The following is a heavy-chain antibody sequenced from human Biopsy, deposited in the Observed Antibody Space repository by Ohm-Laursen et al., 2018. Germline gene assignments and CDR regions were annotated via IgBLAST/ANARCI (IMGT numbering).Heavy chain of an antibody. J-gene: IGHJ6*02. Sequence: TQTLTLTCTLSGFSLNTRGMSVTWIRQPPGKALEWLARIDWDDAKFYNWSLKTRLTISKDTSENHVVLTLSDVDPVDTATYYCARIPILVVPAAIVYRHRRHLQGLDVWGQGTPVIVSS. D-gene: IGHD2-2*02. CDR1: GFSLNTRGMS. CDR2: IDWDDAK. CDR3: ARIPILVVPAAIVYRHRRHLQGLDV. V-gene: IGHV2-70*16.